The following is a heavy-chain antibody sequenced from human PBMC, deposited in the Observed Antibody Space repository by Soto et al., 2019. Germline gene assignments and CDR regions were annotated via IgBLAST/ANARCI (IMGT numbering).Heavy chain of an antibody. CDR2: ISQDRNKK. J-gene: IGHJ3*01. V-gene: IGHV3-30-3*01. D-gene: IGHD3-9*01. Sequence: GGALRLSCAASGFIFSSYAIHWGRQAPGKGLEWVAGISQDRNKKYYADSEEGRFTISRDNSKNTLYLHMNRLRAEDTAVYYCADLRYFDWGQGTMVTVSS. CDR1: GFIFSSYA. CDR3: ADLRYFD.